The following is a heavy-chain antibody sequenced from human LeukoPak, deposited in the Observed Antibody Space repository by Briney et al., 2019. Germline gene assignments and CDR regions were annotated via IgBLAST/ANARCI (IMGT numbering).Heavy chain of an antibody. CDR1: GFTFSSYG. CDR3: AREGWPIRYYFDY. CDR2: IWYDGSNK. V-gene: IGHV3-33*01. D-gene: IGHD2-15*01. Sequence: GGSLRLSCGASGFTFSSYGMHWVRQAPGKGLEWVAVIWYDGSNKNYADSVKGRFTISRDNSKNTLYLQMNSLRAEDTAAYYCAREGWPIRYYFDYWGQGTLVTVSS. J-gene: IGHJ4*02.